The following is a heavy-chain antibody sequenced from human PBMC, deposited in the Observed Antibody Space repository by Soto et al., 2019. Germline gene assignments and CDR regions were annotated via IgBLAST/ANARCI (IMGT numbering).Heavy chain of an antibody. CDR3: ARDVPDTSLFFYYYGMDV. Sequence: QVHQVQSGAEVRKPGASVKVSCKASGYSFTSYGISWVRQAPGQGLEWMGWISTDNGNTNYAHNLQGRVSMTIDPSTSTAYMALWSLGSDDTAVYYCARDVPDTSLFFYYYGMDVWGQGTTVTVSS. V-gene: IGHV1-18*01. CDR2: ISTDNGNT. J-gene: IGHJ6*02. D-gene: IGHD2-21*01. CDR1: GYSFTSYG.